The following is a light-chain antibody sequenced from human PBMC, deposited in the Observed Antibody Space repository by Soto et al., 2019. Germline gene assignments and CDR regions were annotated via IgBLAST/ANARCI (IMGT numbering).Light chain of an antibody. Sequence: DIVLTPSPATLCLSPVERAMLYFTPSHSVSRHLALYQPTPGQAPRLLIYDASNRATGIPASFSGSGSGTECTLTISSLQPDDSATYYCQQYESYSLTCGQGTKVAI. V-gene: IGKV3-11*01. J-gene: IGKJ1*01. CDR2: DAS. CDR3: QQYESYSLT. CDR1: HSVSRH.